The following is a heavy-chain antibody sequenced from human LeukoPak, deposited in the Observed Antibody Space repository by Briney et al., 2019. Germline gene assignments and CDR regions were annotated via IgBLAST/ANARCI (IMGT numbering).Heavy chain of an antibody. CDR3: AKDGGTYPYFLDV. V-gene: IGHV3-23*01. CDR1: GFTFSSSA. D-gene: IGHD1-26*01. CDR2: ISGSGGST. Sequence: GGSLRLSCSASGFTFSSSAMNWVRQAPGKGLEWVSAISGSGGSTYCADSVKGRFTISRDNSRNTLYLQMNSLRAEDTAIYICAKDGGTYPYFLDVWGKGTTVIVSS. J-gene: IGHJ6*03.